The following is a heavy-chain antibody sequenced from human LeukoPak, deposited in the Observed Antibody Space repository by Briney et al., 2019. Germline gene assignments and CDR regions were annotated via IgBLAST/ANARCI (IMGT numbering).Heavy chain of an antibody. D-gene: IGHD6-19*01. J-gene: IGHJ5*02. Sequence: GASVKVSCKASGYTFTSYGISWVRQAPGQGLEWMGWISAYNGNTNYAQKLQGRVTMTTDTSTSTAYMELRSLRYDDTAVYYCARVPVRVAGRRWFDPWGQGTLVTVSS. CDR1: GYTFTSYG. V-gene: IGHV1-18*01. CDR3: ARVPVRVAGRRWFDP. CDR2: ISAYNGNT.